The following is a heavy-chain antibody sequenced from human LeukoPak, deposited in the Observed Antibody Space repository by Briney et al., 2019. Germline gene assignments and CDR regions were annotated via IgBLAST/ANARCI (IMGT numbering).Heavy chain of an antibody. CDR1: GFTFSSYW. CDR3: ARVKVGVWGVFDT. V-gene: IGHV3-74*03. CDR2: INSDGSTT. Sequence: GGSLRLSCAASGFTFSSYWMHWVRQAPGKGLVWLSRINSDGSTTTYADSVRGRFIISRDNAKNTLYLQMNSLGAEDTAVYYCARVKVGVWGVFDTWGQGTMVTVSS. J-gene: IGHJ3*02. D-gene: IGHD1-26*01.